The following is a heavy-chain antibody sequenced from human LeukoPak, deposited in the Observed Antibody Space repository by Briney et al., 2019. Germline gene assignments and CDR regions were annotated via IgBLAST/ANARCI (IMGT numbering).Heavy chain of an antibody. CDR1: GGSFSGNY. V-gene: IGHV4-59*01. CDR2: IHYKGNT. CDR3: ARGDIGAFDL. Sequence: SETLSLTCAVYGGSFSGNYWTWIRQPPGKGLEWIGYIHYKGNTNSNPSLKSRVTISVDTSNAQFSLKLTSVTAADTAMYYCARGDIGAFDLWGQGTMVTVSS. D-gene: IGHD3-16*01. J-gene: IGHJ3*01.